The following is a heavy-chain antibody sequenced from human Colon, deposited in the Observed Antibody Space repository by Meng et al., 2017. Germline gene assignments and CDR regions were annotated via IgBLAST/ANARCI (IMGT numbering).Heavy chain of an antibody. J-gene: IGHJ4*02. CDR1: GGSISSSNW. CDR2: IYHSGST. D-gene: IGHD6-19*01. Sequence: QESGPGLVKPSGTLPLTCAVSGGSISSSNWWSCVRQPPGKGLEWIGEIYHSGSTNYNPSLKSRVTISVDKSKNQFSLKLSSVTAADTAVYYCASFPPPGKQWLVTDYWGQGTLVTVSS. CDR3: ASFPPPGKQWLVTDY. V-gene: IGHV4-4*02.